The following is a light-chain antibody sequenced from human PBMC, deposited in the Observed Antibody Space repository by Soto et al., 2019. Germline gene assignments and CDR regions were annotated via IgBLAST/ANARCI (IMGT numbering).Light chain of an antibody. CDR3: QQYYFWPPYT. V-gene: IGKV3-15*01. Sequence: EVVMTQSPATLSVSPGEGATLSCRASESVSTQLAWYQQKPGQAPRLLIYGAATRATGIPGRFIGSGSGTEFTLTISSLQSEDFAVYYCQQYYFWPPYTFGQGTKLEIK. CDR2: GAA. CDR1: ESVSTQ. J-gene: IGKJ2*01.